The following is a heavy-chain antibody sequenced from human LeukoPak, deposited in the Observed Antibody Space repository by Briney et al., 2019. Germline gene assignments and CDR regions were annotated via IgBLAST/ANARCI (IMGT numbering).Heavy chain of an antibody. CDR2: IGSSNRYI. CDR1: GFTFSTYS. CDR3: ARDRLVSSPLSTDY. D-gene: IGHD6-13*01. V-gene: IGHV3-21*01. Sequence: GGSLRLSCAASGFTFSTYSMNWVRQAPGKGLEWVSSIGSSNRYIYYADSVKGRFTISRDNAKNSLYLQMNSLRAEDTAVYYCARDRLVSSPLSTDYGGQGALVTVSS. J-gene: IGHJ4*02.